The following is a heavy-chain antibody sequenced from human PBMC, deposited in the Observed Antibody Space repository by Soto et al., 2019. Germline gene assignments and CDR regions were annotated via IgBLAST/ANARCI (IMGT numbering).Heavy chain of an antibody. Sequence: ASVKVPCKASGYTFTGYYMHWVRQAPGQGLEWMGWINPNSGGTNYAQKFQGRVTMTRDTSISTAYMELSRLRSDDTAVYYCARSYCSGGSCYSGPDYWGQGTLVTVSS. J-gene: IGHJ4*02. V-gene: IGHV1-2*02. CDR2: INPNSGGT. CDR1: GYTFTGYY. D-gene: IGHD2-15*01. CDR3: ARSYCSGGSCYSGPDY.